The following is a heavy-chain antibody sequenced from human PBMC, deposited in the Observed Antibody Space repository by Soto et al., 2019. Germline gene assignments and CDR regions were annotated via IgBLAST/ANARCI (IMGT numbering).Heavy chain of an antibody. V-gene: IGHV3-23*01. J-gene: IGHJ6*02. CDR3: AKALYYEYVWGSYRYVDSDYGMDV. Sequence: EVPLLESGGGLVQPGGSLRLSCAASGFTFSSYAMSWVRQAPGKGLEWVSAISGSGGSTYYADSVKGRFTISRDNYKNTRYLQMNSRRAEDTAVYYCAKALYYEYVWGSYRYVDSDYGMDVWGQGTTVTVSS. CDR2: ISGSGGST. CDR1: GFTFSSYA. D-gene: IGHD3-16*02.